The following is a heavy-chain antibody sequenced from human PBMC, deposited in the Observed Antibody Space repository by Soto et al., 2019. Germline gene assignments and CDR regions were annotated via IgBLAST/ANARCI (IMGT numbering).Heavy chain of an antibody. Sequence: GGSLRLSCAASGFTFDDFAMCWVRQVPGKGLEWISLVNWDGDTTFYADSVKGRFIISRDNSKNSVYLQMNSLRSDDSAIYYCAKGATVTTHYQYYGMDVWGRGTTVTVSS. CDR3: AKGATVTTHYQYYGMDV. V-gene: IGHV3-43D*04. CDR1: GFTFDDFA. D-gene: IGHD4-17*01. CDR2: VNWDGDTT. J-gene: IGHJ6*02.